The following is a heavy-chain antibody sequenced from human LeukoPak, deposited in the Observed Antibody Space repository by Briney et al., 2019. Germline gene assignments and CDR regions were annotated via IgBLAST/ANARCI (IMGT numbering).Heavy chain of an antibody. CDR1: GGTFSSYA. CDR3: ARAGGPGAFDI. D-gene: IGHD3-16*01. V-gene: IGHV1-69*05. CDR2: IIPIFGTA. Sequence: SVKVSCKASGGTFSSYAISWVRQAPGQALEWMGRIIPIFGTANYAQKSQGTVTIITDESTSTAYMELSSLRSEDTAVYYCARAGGPGAFDIWGQGTMVTVSS. J-gene: IGHJ3*02.